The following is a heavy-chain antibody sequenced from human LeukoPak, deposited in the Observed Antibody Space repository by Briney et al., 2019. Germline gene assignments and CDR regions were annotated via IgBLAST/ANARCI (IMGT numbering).Heavy chain of an antibody. D-gene: IGHD3-10*01. CDR2: IKSKTDGGTT. J-gene: IGHJ4*02. CDR1: GFTFSNAW. CDR3: TTVVTMVRGVTLFDY. V-gene: IGHV3-15*01. Sequence: GGSLRLSCAASGFTFSNAWMNWVRQAPGKGLEWVGRIKSKTDGGTTDYAAPVKGRFTISRDDSKNTLYLQMNSLKTEDTAVYYCTTVVTMVRGVTLFDYWGQGTLVTVSS.